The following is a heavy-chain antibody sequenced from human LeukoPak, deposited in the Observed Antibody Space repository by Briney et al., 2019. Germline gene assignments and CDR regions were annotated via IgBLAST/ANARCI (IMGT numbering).Heavy chain of an antibody. Sequence: GGSLRLSCAASGFTFSSYYIHWVRQVPGKGLVWVSRINSDGRSTTYADPVKGRFTISRDNAKNTLSLQMNSLRAEDTAVYYCVRLGGVDPFDHWGQGMLVTVSS. D-gene: IGHD3-16*01. CDR3: VRLGGVDPFDH. CDR1: GFTFSSYY. V-gene: IGHV3-74*01. J-gene: IGHJ4*02. CDR2: INSDGRST.